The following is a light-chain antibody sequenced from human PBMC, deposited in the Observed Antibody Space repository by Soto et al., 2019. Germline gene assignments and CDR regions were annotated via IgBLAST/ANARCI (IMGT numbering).Light chain of an antibody. V-gene: IGLV8-61*01. CDR1: SGSVSTSYY. Sequence: QTVVTQEPSFSVSPGGTVTLTCGLSSGSVSTSYYPSWYQQTPGQAPRTLIYSTNIRSSGVPDRFSGSILGNKAALTITGAQADDESDYYCVLYMGNVISVFGGGTKVTVL. CDR2: STN. J-gene: IGLJ2*01. CDR3: VLYMGNVISV.